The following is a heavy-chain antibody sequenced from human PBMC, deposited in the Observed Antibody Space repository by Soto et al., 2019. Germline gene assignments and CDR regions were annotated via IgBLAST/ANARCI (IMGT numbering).Heavy chain of an antibody. CDR2: INHSGST. D-gene: IGHD3-10*01. CDR3: ARGPYYYGSGSYQNYYYGMDV. V-gene: IGHV4-34*01. CDR1: GGSFSGYY. Sequence: SETLSLTCAVYGGSFSGYYWSWIRQPPGKGLEWIGEINHSGSTNYNPSLKSRVTISVDTSKNQFSLKLSSVTAADTAVYYCARGPYYYGSGSYQNYYYGMDVWGQGTTVTVSS. J-gene: IGHJ6*02.